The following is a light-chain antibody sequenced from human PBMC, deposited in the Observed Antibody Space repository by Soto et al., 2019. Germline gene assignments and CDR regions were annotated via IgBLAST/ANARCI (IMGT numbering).Light chain of an antibody. CDR2: EGS. J-gene: IGLJ3*02. CDR3: CSCAGSSTP. Sequence: QSALTQPASVSGSPGQSITISCTGTSSDVGSYNLVSWYQQHPGKAPKLMIYEGSKRPSGVSNRFSGSKSGNTASLTISGLQDEDEADYYCCSCAGSSTPFGGGTTVTVL. V-gene: IGLV2-23*01. CDR1: SSDVGSYNL.